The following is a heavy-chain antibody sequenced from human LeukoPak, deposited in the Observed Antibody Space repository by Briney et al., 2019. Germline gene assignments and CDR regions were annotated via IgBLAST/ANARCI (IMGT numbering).Heavy chain of an antibody. CDR3: PRGRLRVGRAAAGAWAGRVRQEYYFDY. D-gene: IGHD6-13*01. CDR1: CRSISSSSYY. V-gene: IGHV4-39*01. Sequence: SETLSLTRTVYCRSISSSSYYMGWIRQPPGKGLEWIGSIYYSGSTYYNPSLKSRVTISVDTSKNQFSLKLSSVTAGDSAVYYCPRGRLRVGRAAAGAWAGRVRQEYYFDYWGQGTLVTVSS. CDR2: IYYSGST. J-gene: IGHJ4*02.